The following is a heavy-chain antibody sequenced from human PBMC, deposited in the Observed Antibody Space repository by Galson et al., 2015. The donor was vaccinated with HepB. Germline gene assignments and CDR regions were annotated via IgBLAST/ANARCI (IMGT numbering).Heavy chain of an antibody. CDR1: GFTFSSYA. J-gene: IGHJ4*02. D-gene: IGHD6-19*01. V-gene: IGHV3-23*01. CDR3: AKWGPTASTQWLVLDPIDY. CDR2: ISGSGVGT. Sequence: SLRLSCAASGFTFSSYAMSWVRQAPGKGLEWVSAISGSGVGTYYADSVKGRFTISRDNSRNTLYLQMNSLRAEDTAVYYCAKWGPTASTQWLVLDPIDYWGQGTLVTVSS.